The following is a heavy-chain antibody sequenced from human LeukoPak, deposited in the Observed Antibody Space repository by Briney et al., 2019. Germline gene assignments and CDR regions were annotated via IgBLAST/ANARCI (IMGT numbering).Heavy chain of an antibody. CDR3: AGDAILTGRFDY. J-gene: IGHJ4*02. CDR1: GFTFSSYS. V-gene: IGHV3-21*01. D-gene: IGHD3-9*01. Sequence: GGSLRLSCAASGFTFSSYSMNWVRQAPGKGLEWVSSISSSSSYIYYADSVKGRFTMSRDNAKNSLYLQMNSLRAEDTAVYYCAGDAILTGRFDYWGQGTLVTVSS. CDR2: ISSSSSYI.